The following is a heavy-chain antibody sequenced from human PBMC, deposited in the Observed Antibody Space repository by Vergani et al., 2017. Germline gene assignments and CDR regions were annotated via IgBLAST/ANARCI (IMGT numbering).Heavy chain of an antibody. CDR3: TTDNQQSSLGHXSVTNCYGGVFDI. J-gene: IGHJ3*02. CDR1: GYTFTSYA. D-gene: IGHD2-15*01. Sequence: QVQLVQSGSELKKPGASVKVSCKASGYTFTSYAMNWVRQAPGQGLEWMGWINTNTGNPTYAQGFTGRFVFSLDTSVSTAYLQISSLKAEDTAVYYCTTDNQQSSLGHXSVTNCYGGVFDIWGQGTVVTVSS. V-gene: IGHV7-4-1*02. CDR2: INTNTGNP.